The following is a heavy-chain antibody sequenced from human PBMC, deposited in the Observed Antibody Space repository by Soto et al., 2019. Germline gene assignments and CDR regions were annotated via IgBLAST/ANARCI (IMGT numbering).Heavy chain of an antibody. CDR3: ASTMVRGVINYGMDV. CDR1: GYTFTGYY. CDR2: INPNSGGT. Sequence: ASVKVSCKASGYTFTGYYMHWVRQAPGQGLEWMGWINPNSGGTNYAQKFQGRVTMTRDTSISTAYMELSRLRSDDTAVYYCASTMVRGVINYGMDVRGQGTTVTVSS. V-gene: IGHV1-2*02. D-gene: IGHD3-10*01. J-gene: IGHJ6*02.